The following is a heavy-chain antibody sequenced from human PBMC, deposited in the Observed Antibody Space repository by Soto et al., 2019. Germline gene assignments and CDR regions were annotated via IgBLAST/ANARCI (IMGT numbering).Heavy chain of an antibody. CDR3: ATSNYGERD. CDR1: GCTFSEYG. CDR2: VSGSGDST. Sequence: ELQVLESGGGLVQPGGSLRLTCAASGCTFSEYGTSWVRQAPGKGLEWVSFVSGSGDSTYYTDSVKGRFTISRDSSKNTVCLQMNSLRAEDTAVYYCATSNYGERDWGQGTLVTVSS. D-gene: IGHD3-10*01. J-gene: IGHJ4*02. V-gene: IGHV3-23*01.